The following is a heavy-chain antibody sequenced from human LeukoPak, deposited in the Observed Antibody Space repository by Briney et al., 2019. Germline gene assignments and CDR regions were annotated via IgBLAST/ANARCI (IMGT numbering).Heavy chain of an antibody. CDR1: GYTLTGYY. J-gene: IGHJ3*02. Sequence: GASVKVSCKASGYTLTGYYMHWVRQAPGQGLEWMGWINPNSGGTNYAQKFQGRVTMTRDTSISTAYMELSRLRSDDTAVYYCARVRPVGATTNAFDIWGQGTMVTVSS. D-gene: IGHD1-26*01. CDR3: ARVRPVGATTNAFDI. V-gene: IGHV1-2*02. CDR2: INPNSGGT.